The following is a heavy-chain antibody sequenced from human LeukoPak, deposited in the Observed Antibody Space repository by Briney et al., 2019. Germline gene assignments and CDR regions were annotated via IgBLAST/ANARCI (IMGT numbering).Heavy chain of an antibody. D-gene: IGHD4-23*01. V-gene: IGHV3-7*01. Sequence: GGSLRLSCAASGFTFSSYWMSWVRQAPGKGLEWVANIKQDGSEKYYVDSVKGRFTISRDNAENSLHLQMNSLRAEDTAVYYCARASGGKSFDYWGQGTLVTVSS. CDR1: GFTFSSYW. J-gene: IGHJ4*02. CDR2: IKQDGSEK. CDR3: ARASGGKSFDY.